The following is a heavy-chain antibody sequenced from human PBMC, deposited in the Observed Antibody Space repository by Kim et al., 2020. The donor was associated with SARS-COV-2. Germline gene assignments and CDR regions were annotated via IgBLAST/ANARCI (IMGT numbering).Heavy chain of an antibody. D-gene: IGHD3-10*01. J-gene: IGHJ4*02. Sequence: ASVKVSCKASGYTFTSYAMHWVRQAPGQRLEWMGWINVGNGNTKYSQKFQGRVTITRDTSASTAYMELSSLRSEDTAVYYCARGRAVSRVSMGYWGQGTLVTVSS. CDR1: GYTFTSYA. CDR3: ARGRAVSRVSMGY. CDR2: INVGNGNT. V-gene: IGHV1-3*01.